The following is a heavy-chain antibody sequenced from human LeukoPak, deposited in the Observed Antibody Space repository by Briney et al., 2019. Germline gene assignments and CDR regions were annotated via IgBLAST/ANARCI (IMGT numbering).Heavy chain of an antibody. D-gene: IGHD2-15*01. V-gene: IGHV4-59*01. CDR1: GGSISSYY. CDR2: IYYSGST. CDR3: ARARDFCSGGSCYPEYFQH. J-gene: IGHJ1*01. Sequence: SETLSLTCTVSGGSISSYYWSWIRQPPGKGLEWIGYIYYSGSTNYNPSLKSRVTISVDTSKNQFSLKLSSVTAADTAVYYCARARDFCSGGSCYPEYFQHWGQGTLVTVSS.